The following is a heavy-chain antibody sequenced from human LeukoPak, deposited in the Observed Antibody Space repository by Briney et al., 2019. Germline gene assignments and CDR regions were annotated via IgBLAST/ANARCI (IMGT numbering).Heavy chain of an antibody. CDR2: IYTGGST. J-gene: IGHJ6*03. CDR1: GFTVSSNY. V-gene: IGHV3-53*01. CDR3: ASAKNYYYYMDV. Sequence: GGSLRLSCAASGFTVSSNYMSWVRQAPGKGLEWVSVIYTGGSTYYADSVKGRFTISRDNSKNTLYLQMNSLRAEDTAVYYCASAKNYYYYMDVWGNGTTVTVSS.